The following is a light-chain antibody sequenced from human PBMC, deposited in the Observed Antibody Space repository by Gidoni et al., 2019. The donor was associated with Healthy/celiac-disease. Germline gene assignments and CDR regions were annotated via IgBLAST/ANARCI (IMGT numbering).Light chain of an antibody. V-gene: IGLV1-40*01. J-gene: IGLJ1*01. CDR2: GKS. Sequence: QSVLTQPPSVSAPPGHRVTISCTGISSNTGAGYDVHWYQQLPGTAPKLLIDGKSNRPSGVPDRFSGSKSGTSASLAITGLQAEDEADYYCQSYDSSLSGSGVFGTGTKVTVL. CDR3: QSYDSSLSGSGV. CDR1: SSNTGAGYD.